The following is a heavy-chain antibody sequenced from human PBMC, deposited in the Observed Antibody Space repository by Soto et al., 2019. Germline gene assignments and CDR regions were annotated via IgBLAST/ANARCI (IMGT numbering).Heavy chain of an antibody. D-gene: IGHD5-18*01. CDR3: ASSARGYSYGSYGMDV. CDR1: GGTFSSYA. CDR2: LIPIFGTA. V-gene: IGHV1-69*05. J-gene: IGHJ6*02. Sequence: QVQLVQSGAEVKKPGSSVKVSCKASGGTFSSYAISWVRQAPGQGLEWMGGLIPIFGTANYAQKFQGRVTITXVDXTXIVYLQLSSLRSEDTAVYYCASSARGYSYGSYGMDVWGQGTTVTVSS.